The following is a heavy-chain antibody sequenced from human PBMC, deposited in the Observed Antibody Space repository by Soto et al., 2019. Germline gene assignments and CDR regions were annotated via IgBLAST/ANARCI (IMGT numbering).Heavy chain of an antibody. CDR1: GYTFSSYA. V-gene: IGHV1-3*01. CDR2: INAGNGNT. J-gene: IGHJ2*01. Sequence: ASVKVSCKASGYTFSSYAMHWVRQAPGQRLEWMGWINAGNGNTKYSQKFQGRVTITRDTSASTAYMELSSLRSEDTAVYYCARDLEYWYFDLWGRGTLVTVSS. CDR3: ARDLEYWYFDL. D-gene: IGHD1-1*01.